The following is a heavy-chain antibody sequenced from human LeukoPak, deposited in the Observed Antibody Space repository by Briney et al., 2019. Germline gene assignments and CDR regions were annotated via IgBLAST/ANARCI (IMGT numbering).Heavy chain of an antibody. V-gene: IGHV1-24*01. CDR3: ATDLACSSTSCYLTNY. J-gene: IGHJ4*02. CDR1: GYTLTELS. D-gene: IGHD2-2*01. Sequence: ASVKVPCKVSGYTLTELSMHWVRQAPGKGLEWMGGFDPEDGETIYAQKFQGRVTMTEDTSTDTAYMELSSLRSEDTAVYYCATDLACSSTSCYLTNYWGQGTLVTVSS. CDR2: FDPEDGET.